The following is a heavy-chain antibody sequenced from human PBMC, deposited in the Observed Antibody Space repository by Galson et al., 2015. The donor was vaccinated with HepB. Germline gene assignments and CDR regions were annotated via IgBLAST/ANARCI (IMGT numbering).Heavy chain of an antibody. Sequence: SLRLSCAASGFTFSSYWMSWVRQAPGKGLEWVANIKQDGSEKYYVDSVKGRFTISRDNAKNSLYLQMNSLRAEDTAVYYCARVRRRYYDSSGYAHWGQGTLVTVSS. CDR3: ARVRRRYYDSSGYAH. D-gene: IGHD3-22*01. CDR1: GFTFSSYW. J-gene: IGHJ4*02. CDR2: IKQDGSEK. V-gene: IGHV3-7*03.